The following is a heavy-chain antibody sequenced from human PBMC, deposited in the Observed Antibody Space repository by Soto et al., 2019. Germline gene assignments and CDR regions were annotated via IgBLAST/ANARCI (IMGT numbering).Heavy chain of an antibody. J-gene: IGHJ4*02. D-gene: IGHD4-4*01. CDR1: GFAFSSYS. Sequence: EVQLVESGGGLVKPGGSLRLSCVVSGFAFSSYSVNWVRQAPGKGLEWVSSISPSGDTYYADSVKGRLAISRDNAKNSLYLQMTSLRVEDTAVYYCARGAEYSNSNFDYWGQGTLVTVSS. CDR2: ISPSGDT. CDR3: ARGAEYSNSNFDY. V-gene: IGHV3-21*02.